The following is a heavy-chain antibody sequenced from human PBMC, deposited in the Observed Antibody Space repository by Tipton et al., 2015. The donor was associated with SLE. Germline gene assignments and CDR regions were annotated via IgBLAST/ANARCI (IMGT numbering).Heavy chain of an antibody. Sequence: TLSLTCTVSGGSISSSSYYWGWIRQPPGKGLEWTGSIYYSGSTYYNPSLKSRVTISVDTSSNRFSLRLSSVTAADTAVYYCARPMGSYWGPGTLVTVPS. CDR2: IYYSGST. V-gene: IGHV4-39*07. J-gene: IGHJ4*02. CDR3: ARPMGSY. CDR1: GGSISSSSYY. D-gene: IGHD3-10*01.